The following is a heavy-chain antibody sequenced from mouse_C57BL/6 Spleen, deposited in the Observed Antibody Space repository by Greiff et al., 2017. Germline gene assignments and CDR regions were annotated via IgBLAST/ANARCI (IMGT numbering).Heavy chain of an antibody. J-gene: IGHJ4*01. D-gene: IGHD1-1*01. V-gene: IGHV1-81*01. CDR1: GYTFTSYG. CDR3: ARCTTVVAPYAMDY. CDR2: IYPRSGNT. Sequence: QVQLQQSGAELARPGASVKLSCKASGYTFTSYGISWVKQRTGQGLEWIGEIYPRSGNTYYNEKFKGKATLTADKSSSTAYMALSSLTSEDSAVYFCARCTTVVAPYAMDYWGQGTSVTVSS.